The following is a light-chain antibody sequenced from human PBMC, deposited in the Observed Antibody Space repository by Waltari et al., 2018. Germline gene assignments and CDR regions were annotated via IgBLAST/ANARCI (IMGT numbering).Light chain of an antibody. V-gene: IGKV3-20*01. Sequence: EIVLTQHPGTLSLSPGERATLSCRASQGVGKYLAWYQQRPGQAPRPLLYHASIRATGIPDRFSGSGYGTDFSLTISRLEPEDFAVYYCQKYDFLPATFGQGTTVEIK. CDR3: QKYDFLPAT. J-gene: IGKJ1*01. CDR2: HAS. CDR1: QGVGKY.